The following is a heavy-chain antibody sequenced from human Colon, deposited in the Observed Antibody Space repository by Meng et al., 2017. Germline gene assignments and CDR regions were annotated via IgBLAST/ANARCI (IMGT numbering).Heavy chain of an antibody. D-gene: IGHD5-18*01. CDR2: TYYRSRWIK. J-gene: IGHJ4*02. Sequence: PVQQSGQGTERPLKPISFPSPISAVSGSTNTAAWTRIRQYPARGLVWLGRTYYRSRWIKEYEVSVTVRITINTETYNSQVTLYLNSMTPEDKAVYYYSRGGGAHTYAFAYWAQGTLVTVSS. CDR1: AVSGSTNTAA. CDR3: SRGGGAHTYAFAY. V-gene: IGHV6-1*02.